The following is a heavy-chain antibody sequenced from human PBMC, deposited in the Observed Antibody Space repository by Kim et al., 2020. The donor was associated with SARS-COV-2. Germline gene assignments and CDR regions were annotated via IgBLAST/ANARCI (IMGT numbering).Heavy chain of an antibody. J-gene: IGHJ1*01. D-gene: IGHD6-13*01. Sequence: KGRFTISRDNAKNSLYLQRNSLRDEDTAVYYCARDTLIAAAGTSAEYFQHWGQGTLVTVSS. V-gene: IGHV3-48*02. CDR3: ARDTLIAAAGTSAEYFQH.